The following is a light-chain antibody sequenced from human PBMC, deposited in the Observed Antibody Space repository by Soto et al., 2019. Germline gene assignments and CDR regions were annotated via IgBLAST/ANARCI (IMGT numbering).Light chain of an antibody. J-gene: IGLJ2*01. CDR3: AAWDDSMNVQL. CDR1: SSNIGRNT. Sequence: QSVLTQPPSASGTPGQRVTISCSGSSSNIGRNTVNWYQQLPGTAPKLLIYSHNQRPSGVPDRFSGSKSGTSASLAISGLQSEDEADYYCAAWDDSMNVQLFGGGTHLTVL. V-gene: IGLV1-44*01. CDR2: SHN.